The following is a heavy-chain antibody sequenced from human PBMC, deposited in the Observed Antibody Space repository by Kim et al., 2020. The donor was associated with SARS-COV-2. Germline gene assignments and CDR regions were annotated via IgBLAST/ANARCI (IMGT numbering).Heavy chain of an antibody. CDR2: ISSSSSYI. D-gene: IGHD1-26*01. V-gene: IGHV3-21*01. J-gene: IGHJ4*02. CDR3: ATPRGIVVAQNLGGFDY. CDR1: GFTFSSYS. Sequence: GGSLRLSCAASGFTFSSYSMNWVRQAPGKGLEWVSSISSSSSYIYYADSVKGRFTISRDNAKNSLYLQMNSLRAEDTAVYYCATPRGIVVAQNLGGFDYWGQGTLVTVSS.